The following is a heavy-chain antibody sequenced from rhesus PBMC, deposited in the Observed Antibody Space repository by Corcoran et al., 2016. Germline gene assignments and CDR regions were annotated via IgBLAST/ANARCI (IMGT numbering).Heavy chain of an antibody. V-gene: IGHV4-65*01. Sequence: QVQLQESGPGLVKPSETLSLTCAVSGGSISSSNWWSWIRQPPGKGLEWIGYISGSSGSTYYNPSLKSRVTMSTDTSKNQFSLKLSSVTAADTAVYYCAREGGSWTFDYWGQGVLVTVSS. CDR3: AREGGSWTFDY. D-gene: IGHD6-25*01. J-gene: IGHJ4*01. CDR2: ISGSSGST. CDR1: GGSISSSNW.